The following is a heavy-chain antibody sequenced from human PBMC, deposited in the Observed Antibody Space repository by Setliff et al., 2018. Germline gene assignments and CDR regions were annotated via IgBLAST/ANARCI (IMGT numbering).Heavy chain of an antibody. D-gene: IGHD2-2*01. Sequence: ASVKVSCKASGYTFTNYGISWVRQAPGQGLEWMGWITAYTGNTYSAQKFQGRLTTTTDTSTTTAYMELRSLRSDDTAVYYCSRLVRYCTRTSCQRASGDDYWGQGTLVT. CDR3: SRLVRYCTRTSCQRASGDDY. V-gene: IGHV1-18*01. J-gene: IGHJ4*02. CDR1: GYTFTNYG. CDR2: ITAYTGNT.